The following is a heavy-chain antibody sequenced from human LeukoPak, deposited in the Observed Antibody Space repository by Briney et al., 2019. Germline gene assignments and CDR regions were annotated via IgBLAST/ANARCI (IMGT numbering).Heavy chain of an antibody. J-gene: IGHJ3*02. CDR3: AREGGDYYGSGNEPIDAFDI. V-gene: IGHV3-48*03. D-gene: IGHD3-10*01. CDR2: ISSSGSTI. CDR1: GFTFSSYE. Sequence: GALRLSCAASGFTFSSYEMNWVRQAPGKGLEWVSYISSSGSTIYYADSVKGRFTISRDNAKNSLYLQMNSLRAEDTAVYYCAREGGDYYGSGNEPIDAFDIWGQGTMVTVSS.